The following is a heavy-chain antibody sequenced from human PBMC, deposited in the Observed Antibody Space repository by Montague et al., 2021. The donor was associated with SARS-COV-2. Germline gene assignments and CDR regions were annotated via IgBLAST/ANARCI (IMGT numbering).Heavy chain of an antibody. CDR2: IHHGGST. J-gene: IGHJ6*03. D-gene: IGHD3-10*01. V-gene: IGHV4-34*01. Sequence: SETLSLTCAVHGGSFSTYSWNWIRQPPGKGLEWIGEIHHGGSTNYNPSLKSRVTTSADTSKNQFSLKLTSVAAADTAAYYCARLGDGVVPSPILGVGPYYSYYYMDVWGKGTTVTVSS. CDR1: GGSFSTYS. CDR3: ARLGDGVVPSPILGVGPYYSYYYMDV.